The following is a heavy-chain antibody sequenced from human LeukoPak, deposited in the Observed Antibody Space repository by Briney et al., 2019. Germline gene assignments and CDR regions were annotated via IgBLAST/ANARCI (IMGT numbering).Heavy chain of an antibody. D-gene: IGHD3-10*01. J-gene: IGHJ4*02. CDR1: GFTFSSYA. CDR2: ISYDGSNK. CDR3: ARADMVRAEIGLNFDY. Sequence: GSLRLSCAASGFTFSSYAMHWVRQAPGKGLEWVAVISYDGSNKYYADSVKGRFTISRDNSKNTLYLQMNSLRAEDTAVYYCARADMVRAEIGLNFDYWGQGTLATVSS. V-gene: IGHV3-30-3*01.